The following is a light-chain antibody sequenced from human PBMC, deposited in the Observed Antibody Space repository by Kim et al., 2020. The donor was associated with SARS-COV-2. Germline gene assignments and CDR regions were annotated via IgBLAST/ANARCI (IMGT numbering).Light chain of an antibody. Sequence: DIQMTQSPSSLSASVGDRVTITCRASQDINHYLAWYQQRPGEAPKLLIYAASTLHTEVPSRFSGSGSGTDFTLTISSLQPEDFATFYCQSYNSYPCTFGQGTKVDIK. CDR3: QSYNSYPCT. CDR2: AAS. J-gene: IGKJ1*01. V-gene: IGKV1-16*01. CDR1: QDINHY.